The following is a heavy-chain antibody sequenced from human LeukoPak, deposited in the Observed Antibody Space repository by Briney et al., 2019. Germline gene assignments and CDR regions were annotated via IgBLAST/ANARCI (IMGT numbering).Heavy chain of an antibody. D-gene: IGHD3-9*01. CDR3: ARGRGTGYDILTGYYSGGNWFDP. J-gene: IGHJ5*02. CDR1: GGSFSGYY. V-gene: IGHV4-34*01. Sequence: SETLSLTCAVYGGSFSGYYWSWIRQPPGKGLEWIGEINHSGSTNYNPSLKSRVTITVDTSKNQFSLKLSSVTAADTAVYYCARGRGTGYDILTGYYSGGNWFDPWGQGTLVTVSS. CDR2: INHSGST.